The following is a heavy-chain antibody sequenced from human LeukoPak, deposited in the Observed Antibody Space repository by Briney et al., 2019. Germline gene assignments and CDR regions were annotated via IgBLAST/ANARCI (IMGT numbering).Heavy chain of an antibody. V-gene: IGHV4-34*01. D-gene: IGHD1-1*01. CDR3: ARALLEGPYYYYYMDV. CDR1: GGSFSGYY. Sequence: SETLSLTCDVYGGSFSGYYWSWIRQPPGKGLEWIGEINHRGSTNYNPSLKSRVTISVDTSKNQFSLRLNSVTAADTAVYFCARALLEGPYYYYYMDVWGKGTTVTISS. J-gene: IGHJ6*03. CDR2: INHRGST.